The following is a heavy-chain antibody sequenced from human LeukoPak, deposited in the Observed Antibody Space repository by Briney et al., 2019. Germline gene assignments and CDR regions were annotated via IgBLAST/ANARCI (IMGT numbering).Heavy chain of an antibody. D-gene: IGHD6-13*01. J-gene: IGHJ4*02. CDR3: ARAAAAIDY. V-gene: IGHV1-46*01. CDR1: GYTFTSYY. Sequence: ASVKVSCKASGYTFTSYYMHWVRQAPGQGLEWMGIINPSGGSTSYAQKFQGRVTMTRDMSTSAVYMELSSLRSEDTAVHYCARAAAAIDYWGQGTLVTVSS. CDR2: INPSGGST.